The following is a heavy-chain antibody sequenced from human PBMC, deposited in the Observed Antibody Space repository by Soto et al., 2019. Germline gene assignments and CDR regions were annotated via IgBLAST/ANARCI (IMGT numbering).Heavy chain of an antibody. Sequence: QVQLVQSGAEVKKPGASVKVSCKASGYTFTSYAMNWVRQAPGQRLEWMGWINAGNGNTKYSQKFQGRVTITRDKSASTAYMELSSLRSKDTAVYYCARDRLDDSGSYYPLDEWGQGTLVTVYS. CDR3: ARDRLDDSGSYYPLDE. CDR1: GYTFTSYA. CDR2: INAGNGNT. J-gene: IGHJ4*02. D-gene: IGHD3-10*01. V-gene: IGHV1-3*01.